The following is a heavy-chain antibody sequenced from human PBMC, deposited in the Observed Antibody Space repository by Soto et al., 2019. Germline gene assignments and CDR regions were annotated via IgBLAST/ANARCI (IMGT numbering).Heavy chain of an antibody. D-gene: IGHD3-3*01. Sequence: GALRLSCAASGFTFNHYWVTWVRQAPGKGLEWVANIKQDGNEKYYVDSVRGRFTISRDNAKSSLYLQMNSLRAEDTAVYYCVRGTTIFGVPRHYLDSWGQGTLVTVSS. CDR1: GFTFNHYW. CDR3: VRGTTIFGVPRHYLDS. CDR2: IKQDGNEK. J-gene: IGHJ4*02. V-gene: IGHV3-7*01.